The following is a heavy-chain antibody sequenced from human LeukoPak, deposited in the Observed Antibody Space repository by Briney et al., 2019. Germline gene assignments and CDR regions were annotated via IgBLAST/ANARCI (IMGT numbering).Heavy chain of an antibody. V-gene: IGHV3-33*01. J-gene: IGHJ4*02. CDR2: IWYDGSRQ. CDR3: ARVRGVSSSYWFQDY. D-gene: IGHD2-15*01. CDR1: GFTFSSYG. Sequence: GGSLRLSCAASGFTFSSYGMHWVRQAPGKGLEWVAVIWYDGSRQIYADSVKGRFTISRDNSKNTVYLQMSSLRADDTAVYHCARVRGVSSSYWFQDYWGQGPLVTVYS.